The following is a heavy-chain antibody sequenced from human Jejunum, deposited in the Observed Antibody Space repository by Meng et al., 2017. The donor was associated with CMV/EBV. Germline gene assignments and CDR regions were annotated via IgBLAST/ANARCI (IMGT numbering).Heavy chain of an antibody. Sequence: SDYAMYRARQAPGKGLQWVSGISASGGTSYYADSVKGRFTISRDNSKDTLYLEMNSLRAEDTAIYYCAKARDSSRYCSGTSCPIDCWGQGTLVTVSS. J-gene: IGHJ4*02. CDR3: AKARDSSRYCSGTSCPIDC. V-gene: IGHV3-23*01. CDR1: SDYA. D-gene: IGHD2-2*01. CDR2: ISASGGTS.